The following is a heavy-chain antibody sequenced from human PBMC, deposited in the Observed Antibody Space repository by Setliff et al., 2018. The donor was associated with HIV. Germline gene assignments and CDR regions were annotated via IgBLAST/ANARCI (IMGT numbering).Heavy chain of an antibody. CDR1: GGSIRSGSYY. CDR3: ARGSGYDSYYYYYMDV. D-gene: IGHD5-12*01. V-gene: IGHV4-39*07. Sequence: KTSETLSLTCTVSGGSIRSGSYYWSWIRQPPGKGLEWIGEINHSGSTNYSPSLKSRVTISVDTSKTQFSLKLSSVTAADTAVYYCARGSGYDSYYYYYMDVWGKGTTVTVS. J-gene: IGHJ6*03. CDR2: INHSGST.